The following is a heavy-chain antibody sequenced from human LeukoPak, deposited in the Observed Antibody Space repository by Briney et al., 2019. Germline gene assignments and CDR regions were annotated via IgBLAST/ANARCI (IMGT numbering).Heavy chain of an antibody. CDR2: SYYSGST. CDR3: AREIAVATSPNHAFDI. Sequence: SETLSLTCIVSGGSISSTRYYWGWIRQPPGKGLECIGSSYYSGSTYYNPSLKSRVTISVDTSKNQFSLQLSSVTAADTAVYYCAREIAVATSPNHAFDIWGQGTMVTVSS. CDR1: GGSISSTRYY. V-gene: IGHV4-39*07. J-gene: IGHJ3*02. D-gene: IGHD6-19*01.